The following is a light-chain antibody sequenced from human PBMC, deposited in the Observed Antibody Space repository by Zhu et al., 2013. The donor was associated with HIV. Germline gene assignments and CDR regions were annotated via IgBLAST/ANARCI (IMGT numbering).Light chain of an antibody. CDR2: GAF. CDR1: QSVDDY. J-gene: IGKJ4*01. Sequence: EIVLTQSPASLSLSPGERASLSCRASQSVDDYLAWYHHKPGQAPRVLIYGAFKRAAGTPDRFTGSGSGTDFTLTISSLEPEDFAVYYCQQYDRSPLTFGGGTTVEIK. CDR3: QQYDRSPLT. V-gene: IGKV3-20*01.